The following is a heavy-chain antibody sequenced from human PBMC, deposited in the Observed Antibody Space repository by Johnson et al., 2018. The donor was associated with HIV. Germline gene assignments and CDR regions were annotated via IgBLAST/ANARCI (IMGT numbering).Heavy chain of an antibody. J-gene: IGHJ3*02. CDR1: GFTFSDYY. CDR2: ISYDGSNK. D-gene: IGHD1/OR15-1a*01. Sequence: QVQLVESGGGLIHPGGSLRLSCAASGFTFSDYYMSWIRQAPGKGLEWVAVISYDGSNKYYADSVKGRFTISRDNSKNTLYLQMNSLRAEDMAVYYCARAHNWHSDAFDIWGQGTMVTVSS. CDR3: ARAHNWHSDAFDI. V-gene: IGHV3-30-3*01.